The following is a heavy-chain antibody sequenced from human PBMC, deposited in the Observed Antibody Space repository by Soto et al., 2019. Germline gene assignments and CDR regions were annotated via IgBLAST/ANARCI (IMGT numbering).Heavy chain of an antibody. Sequence: SETLSLTCTVSGGSISSYYWSWIRQPPGKGLEWIGYIYYSGSTNYNPSLKSRVTISVDTSKNQFSLKLSSVTAADTAMYYCARDLRIAAGETKILDYFDIWGQGTMVTVSS. CDR2: IYYSGST. CDR3: ARDLRIAAGETKILDYFDI. CDR1: GGSISSYY. V-gene: IGHV4-59*01. J-gene: IGHJ3*02. D-gene: IGHD6-13*01.